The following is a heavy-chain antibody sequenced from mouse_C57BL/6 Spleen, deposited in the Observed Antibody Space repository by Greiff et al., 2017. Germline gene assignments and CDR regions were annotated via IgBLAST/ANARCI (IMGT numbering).Heavy chain of an antibody. V-gene: IGHV3-6*01. CDR3: ARGITTVVSHWYFDV. CDR1: GYSITSGYY. J-gene: IGHJ1*03. Sequence: DVKLQESGPGLVKPSQSLSLTCSVTGYSITSGYYWNWIRQFPGHKLEWMGYISYDGSNNYNPSLKNRISITRDTSKNQFFLKLNSVTTEDTATYYCARGITTVVSHWYFDVWGTGTTVTVSS. D-gene: IGHD1-1*01. CDR2: ISYDGSN.